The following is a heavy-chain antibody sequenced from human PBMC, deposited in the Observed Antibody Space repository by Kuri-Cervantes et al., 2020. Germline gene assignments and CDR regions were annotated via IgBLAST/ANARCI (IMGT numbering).Heavy chain of an antibody. Sequence: GGSLRLSCAASGFTFSNAWMSWVRQAPGKGLEWVSYISSSGSTIYYADSVKGRFTISRDNAKNSLYLQMNSLRAEDTAVYYCARATVTTDFDYWGQGTLVTVSS. J-gene: IGHJ4*02. CDR1: GFTFSNAW. CDR3: ARATVTTDFDY. CDR2: ISSSGSTI. V-gene: IGHV3-11*01. D-gene: IGHD4-17*01.